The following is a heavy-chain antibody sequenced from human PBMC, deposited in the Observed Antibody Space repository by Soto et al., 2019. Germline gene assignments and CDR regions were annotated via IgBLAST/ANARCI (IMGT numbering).Heavy chain of an antibody. CDR1: GGSISSGHYY. Sequence: ASETLSLTCTVSGGSISSGHYYWVWIRQPPGTGLERIGSIYYSGSTSYNPSLESRVTISVDTSRNQISLKLNSVTAADTAVFYCARKRYDYGIFDFWGQGIPVTVSS. J-gene: IGHJ4*02. CDR2: IYYSGST. CDR3: ARKRYDYGIFDF. D-gene: IGHD5-18*01. V-gene: IGHV4-39*01.